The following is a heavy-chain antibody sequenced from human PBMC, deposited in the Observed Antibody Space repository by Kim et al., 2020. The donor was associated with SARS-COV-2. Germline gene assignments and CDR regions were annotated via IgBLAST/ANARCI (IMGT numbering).Heavy chain of an antibody. V-gene: IGHV3-23*01. D-gene: IGHD6-25*01. CDR1: GFTFSDYA. CDR3: AKEAATGKCFYY. J-gene: IGHJ4*02. CDR2: ISGSRGGT. Sequence: GGSLRLSCAASGFTFSDYAMNWVRQAPGKGLEWVSAISGSRGGTYYAGSVKGRFTISRDNSKNTLYLQMNSLRAEDKAVYYCAKEAATGKCFYYWGQG.